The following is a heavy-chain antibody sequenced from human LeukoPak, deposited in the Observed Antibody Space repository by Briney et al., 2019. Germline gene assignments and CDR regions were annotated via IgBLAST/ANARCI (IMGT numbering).Heavy chain of an antibody. J-gene: IGHJ4*02. CDR3: AKDRATYSSTWTNFDY. V-gene: IGHV3-23*01. CDR2: ISGSGGST. Sequence: GGSLRLSCAASGFTFSSYGMSWVRQAPGKGLEWVSGISGSGGSTDYADYVKGRFTISRDNSKNTLYLQMSSLRAEDTAVYYYAKDRATYSSTWTNFDYWGQGTLVTVSS. CDR1: GFTFSSYG. D-gene: IGHD6-13*01.